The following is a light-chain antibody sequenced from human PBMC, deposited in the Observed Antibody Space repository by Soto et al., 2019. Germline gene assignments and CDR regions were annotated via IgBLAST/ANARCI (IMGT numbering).Light chain of an antibody. J-gene: IGKJ5*01. Sequence: DIQMTQSPSSLSASVGDRVTITCQASQDISNYLNWYQQKPGKGPELLIYDASNLETGVPSRFSGSGSGTDFTFTINSLQPEDFATYYCQQYESLPPTFGQRTRLEIK. CDR3: QQYESLPPT. CDR2: DAS. V-gene: IGKV1-33*01. CDR1: QDISNY.